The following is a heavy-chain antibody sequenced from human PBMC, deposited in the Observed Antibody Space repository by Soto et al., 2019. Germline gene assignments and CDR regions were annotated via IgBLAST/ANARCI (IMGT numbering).Heavy chain of an antibody. J-gene: IGHJ6*02. Sequence: PGESLKISCKGSGYSFTSYWIGWVRQMPGKGLEWMGIIYPGDSDTRYSPSFQGQVTISADKSISTAYLQWSSLKASDTAMYYCARSYSSSWSYTVEPTNNYYGMDVWGQGTTVTVAS. D-gene: IGHD6-13*01. CDR3: ARSYSSSWSYTVEPTNNYYGMDV. V-gene: IGHV5-51*01. CDR2: IYPGDSDT. CDR1: GYSFTSYW.